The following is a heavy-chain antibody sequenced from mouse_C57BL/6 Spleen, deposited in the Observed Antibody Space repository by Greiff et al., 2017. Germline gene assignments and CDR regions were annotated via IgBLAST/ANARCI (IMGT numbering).Heavy chain of an antibody. CDR3: ARHVDGSRPRYFDV. J-gene: IGHJ1*03. V-gene: IGHV5-9*01. Sequence: EVHLVESGGGLVKPGGSLKLSCAASGFTFSSYTMSWVRQTPEKRLEWVATISGGGGNTYYPDSVKGRFTISRDNAKNTLYLQMSSLRSEDTALYYWARHVDGSRPRYFDVWGTGTTVTVSS. D-gene: IGHD1-1*01. CDR2: ISGGGGNT. CDR1: GFTFSSYT.